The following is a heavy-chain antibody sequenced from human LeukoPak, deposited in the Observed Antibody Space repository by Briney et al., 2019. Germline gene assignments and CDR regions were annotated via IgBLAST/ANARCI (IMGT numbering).Heavy chain of an antibody. CDR1: GGSISSGSYY. Sequence: SETLSLTCTVSGGSISSGSYYWSWIRQPAGKGLEWIGRIYTSGSTNYNPSLKSRVTISVDTSKNQFSLKLSSVTAADTAVYYCARDGGSEYSSSPGFDYWGQGTLVTVSS. CDR3: ARDGGSEYSSSPGFDY. CDR2: IYTSGST. V-gene: IGHV4-61*02. J-gene: IGHJ4*02. D-gene: IGHD6-6*01.